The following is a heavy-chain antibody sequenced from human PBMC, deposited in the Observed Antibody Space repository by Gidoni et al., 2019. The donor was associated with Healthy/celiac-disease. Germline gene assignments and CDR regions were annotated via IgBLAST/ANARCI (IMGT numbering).Heavy chain of an antibody. V-gene: IGHV4-34*01. J-gene: IGHJ1*01. CDR1: GGSFSGYY. D-gene: IGHD6-19*01. CDR2: INHSGST. Sequence: QVQLQQWGAGLLKPSETLSLTCAVYGGSFSGYYWSWIRQPPGKGLEWIGEINHSGSTNYNPSLKSRVTISVDTSKNQFSLKLSSVTAADTAVYYCARAPYSSGWLQHWGQGTLVTVSS. CDR3: ARAPYSSGWLQH.